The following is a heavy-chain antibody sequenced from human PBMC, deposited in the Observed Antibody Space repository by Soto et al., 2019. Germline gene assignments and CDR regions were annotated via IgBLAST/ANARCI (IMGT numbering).Heavy chain of an antibody. V-gene: IGHV4-59*01. CDR2: IYYSGST. CDR1: GGSISSYY. Sequence: LSLTCTVSGGSISSYYWSWIRQPPGKGLEWIGYIYYSGSTNYNPSLKSRVTISVDTSKNQFSLKLSSVTAADTAVYYCARDREGDDYVWGSYRYTSYYGMDVWGQGTTVTVSS. CDR3: ARDREGDDYVWGSYRYTSYYGMDV. J-gene: IGHJ6*02. D-gene: IGHD3-16*02.